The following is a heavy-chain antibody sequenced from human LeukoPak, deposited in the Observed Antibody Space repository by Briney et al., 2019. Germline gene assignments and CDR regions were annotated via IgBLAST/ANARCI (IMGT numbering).Heavy chain of an antibody. D-gene: IGHD3-22*01. J-gene: IGHJ4*02. CDR1: GFVFSSYA. CDR2: MRFDGTNK. Sequence: GGSLRLSCAASGFVFSSYAMHWVRQSPVKGLEWVAFMRFDGTNKDYTDSVKGRFTISRDNSKNTVYLQMNSLRHEDTAVYHCARAGMDGRGYYQGFDYWGQGTLVTVSS. CDR3: ARAGMDGRGYYQGFDY. V-gene: IGHV3-30*02.